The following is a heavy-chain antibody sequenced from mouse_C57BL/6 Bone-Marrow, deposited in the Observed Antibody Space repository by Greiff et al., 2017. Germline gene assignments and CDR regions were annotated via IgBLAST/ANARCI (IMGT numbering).Heavy chain of an antibody. CDR1: GYSFTGYY. V-gene: IGHV1-42*01. J-gene: IGHJ2*01. CDR3: ARDPSDY. CDR2: INPSTGGT. Sequence: VQLKQSGPELVKPGASVKISCKASGYSFTGYYMNWVKQSPEKSLEWIGEINPSTGGTTYNQKFKAKATLTVDKSSSTAYMQLKSLTSEDSAVYYCARDPSDYWGQGTTLTVSS.